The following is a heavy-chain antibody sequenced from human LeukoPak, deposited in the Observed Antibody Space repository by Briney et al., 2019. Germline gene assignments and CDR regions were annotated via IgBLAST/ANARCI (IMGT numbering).Heavy chain of an antibody. CDR1: GFSFDKFG. CDR3: ASLDRSEIP. Sequence: QPGGPLRLSCVASGFSFDKFGMHWVRQAPGKGLEYVSSVSADESGKYYTKSVRGRFSISRNNSKNTMYLQLGNLRPDDMGIYYCASLDRSEIPWGPGTLVTVSS. V-gene: IGHV3-64*01. J-gene: IGHJ5*02. CDR2: VSADESGK. D-gene: IGHD1-26*01.